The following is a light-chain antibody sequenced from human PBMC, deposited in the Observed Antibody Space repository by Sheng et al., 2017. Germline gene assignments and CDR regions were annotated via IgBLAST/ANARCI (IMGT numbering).Light chain of an antibody. V-gene: IGKV4-1*01. Sequence: DIVMTQSPDSLAVSLGERATINCKSSQSVLYSIDNKNYLVWYQQKPGQPPKLLIYWASIRESGVPDRFSGGGSGTDFTLTISSLQPEDVATYYCQKYDSAPFTFGPGTKVEIK. CDR1: QSVLYSIDNKNY. CDR3: QKYDSAPFT. CDR2: WAS. J-gene: IGKJ3*01.